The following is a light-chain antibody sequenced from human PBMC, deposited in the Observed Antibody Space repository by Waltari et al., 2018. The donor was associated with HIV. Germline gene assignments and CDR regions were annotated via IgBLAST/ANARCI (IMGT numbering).Light chain of an antibody. J-gene: IGKJ4*01. CDR1: QGISNY. CDR2: AAS. V-gene: IGKV1-27*01. Sequence: DIQMTQSPSSLSASVGDRVTITCRASQGISNYLAWYQQKPGKVPKRLMYAASTLQSGVPSRFSGSGSGTDFTLTISSLQPEDVATYYCQKYNSAPTFGGGTKVEIK. CDR3: QKYNSAPT.